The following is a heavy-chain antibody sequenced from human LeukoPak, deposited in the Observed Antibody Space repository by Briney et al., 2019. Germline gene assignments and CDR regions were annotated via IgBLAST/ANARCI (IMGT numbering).Heavy chain of an antibody. J-gene: IGHJ6*03. V-gene: IGHV1-2*02. CDR3: AKDRYGDYEAPFHYYMDA. CDR2: INPNSGVT. CDR1: GYTFSGFY. D-gene: IGHD5-12*01. Sequence: ASVKVSCKASGYTFSGFYIHWVRQAPGQGLEWMGWINPNSGVTNYAQKLQGRVTIARDTSIDTAYMQLSRLRSDDTAVYYCAKDRYGDYEAPFHYYMDAWGRGTTVTVSS.